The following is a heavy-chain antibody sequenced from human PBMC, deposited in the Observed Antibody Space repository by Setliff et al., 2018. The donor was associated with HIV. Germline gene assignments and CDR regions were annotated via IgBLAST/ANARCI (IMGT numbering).Heavy chain of an antibody. J-gene: IGHJ4*02. D-gene: IGHD5-18*01. CDR3: ARGGYGGGWPRAFDY. CDR1: GDSISSSIYY. CDR2: IYYTGSP. V-gene: IGHV4-39*01. Sequence: SETLSLTCTVSGDSISSSIYYWGWVRQPPGKGLEWIGGIYYTGSPFYNPSLKSRVTISVDTSNNQFSLKLSSVTAAATAVYYCARGGYGGGWPRAFDYWGQGTLVTVSS.